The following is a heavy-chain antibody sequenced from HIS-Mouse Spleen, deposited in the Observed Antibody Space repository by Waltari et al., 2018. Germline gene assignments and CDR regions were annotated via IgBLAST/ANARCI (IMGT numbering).Heavy chain of an antibody. D-gene: IGHD6-13*01. CDR2: IYYSGRT. J-gene: IGHJ2*01. Sequence: QLQLQESGPGLVKPSETLSLTCTVSGGSISSSSYYWGWIRQPPGKGLEWIGRIYYSGRTDINRSHKGRVTISVDTSKNQFSLKLGSVTAADTAVYYCAREIPYSSSWYDWYFDLWGRGTLVTVSS. V-gene: IGHV4-39*07. CDR1: GGSISSSSYY. CDR3: AREIPYSSSWYDWYFDL.